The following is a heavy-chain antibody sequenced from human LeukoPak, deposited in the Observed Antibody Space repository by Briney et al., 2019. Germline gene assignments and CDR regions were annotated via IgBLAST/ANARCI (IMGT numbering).Heavy chain of an antibody. D-gene: IGHD3-9*01. CDR1: GYTFTSYG. V-gene: IGHV1-18*01. Sequence: ASVKVSCKASGYTFTSYGISWVRQAPGQGLEWMGWISAYNGNTNYAQKLQGRVTMTTDTSTSTAYMELRSLRCDDTAVYYCARFSEYYDILTGYYKAWFDPWSQGTLVTVSS. J-gene: IGHJ5*02. CDR2: ISAYNGNT. CDR3: ARFSEYYDILTGYYKAWFDP.